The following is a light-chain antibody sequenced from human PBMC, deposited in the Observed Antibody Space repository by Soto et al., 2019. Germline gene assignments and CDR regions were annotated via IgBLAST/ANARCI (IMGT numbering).Light chain of an antibody. CDR2: DAS. J-gene: IGKJ1*01. CDR3: QQFSVFPWT. V-gene: IGKV1-5*01. CDR1: QSINRW. Sequence: DIQMTQSPSILSATAGDRVTITCRASQSINRWLAWYQQKPGKAPKLVIFDASRLESGVPSRFSGSGSRTEFTLTISSLQPDDFATYFCQQFSVFPWTFGQGTKVDIK.